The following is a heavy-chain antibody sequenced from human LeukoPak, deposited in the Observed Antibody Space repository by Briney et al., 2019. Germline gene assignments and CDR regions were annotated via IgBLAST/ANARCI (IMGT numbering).Heavy chain of an antibody. CDR1: ADSITSYY. CDR3: ARCGSDHDAFDI. Sequence: SETLSLTCTVSADSITSYYWNWIRQPPGKGLEWIGYIYYSGSTNYNPSLKSRVTISVDTSKNQFSLKLSSVTAADTAVYYCARCGSDHDAFDIWGQGTMVTVSS. CDR2: IYYSGST. J-gene: IGHJ3*02. D-gene: IGHD2-15*01. V-gene: IGHV4-59*01.